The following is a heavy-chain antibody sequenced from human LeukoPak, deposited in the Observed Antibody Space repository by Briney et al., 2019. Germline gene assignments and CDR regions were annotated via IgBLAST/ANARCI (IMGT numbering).Heavy chain of an antibody. Sequence: ASVKVSCKVSGYTLTELSMHWVRQAPGKGLEWMGGFDPEDGETIYAQKFQGRVTMTGDRSISTAYMELSRLRSDDTAVYDCARERTPGSGYGVDYWGQGTVVTVSS. CDR1: GYTLTELS. CDR2: FDPEDGET. CDR3: ARERTPGSGYGVDY. D-gene: IGHD6-25*01. J-gene: IGHJ4*02. V-gene: IGHV1-24*01.